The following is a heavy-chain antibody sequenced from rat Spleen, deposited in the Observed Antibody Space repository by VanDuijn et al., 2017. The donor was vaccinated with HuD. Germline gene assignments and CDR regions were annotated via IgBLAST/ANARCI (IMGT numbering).Heavy chain of an antibody. Sequence: EVQLVESGGGLVQPGRSLKLSCAASGFTFSNYGMHWIRQAPTKGLEWVATISSDGRRNYYRDSVKGRFTISRDNAKNSLYLQMDSLRSEDTATYYCATSPYYWYFDFWGPGTMVTVSS. CDR1: GFTFSNYG. V-gene: IGHV5-19*01. CDR3: ATSPYYWYFDF. CDR2: ISSDGRRN. J-gene: IGHJ1*01.